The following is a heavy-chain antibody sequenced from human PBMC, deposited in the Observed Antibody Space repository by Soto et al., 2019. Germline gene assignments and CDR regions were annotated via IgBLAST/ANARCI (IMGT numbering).Heavy chain of an antibody. Sequence: GGSLRLSCAASGFSFSKAWMSWVRLTPGKGLEWVGRIKNKTDGGITDYPAPVRDRFTISRDDSRSTLYLQMDSLKTEDTAVYYCITDPYYDFWSGYHFDYWGQGTLVTVSS. CDR3: ITDPYYDFWSGYHFDY. J-gene: IGHJ4*02. CDR2: IKNKTDGGIT. V-gene: IGHV3-15*01. D-gene: IGHD3-3*01. CDR1: GFSFSKAW.